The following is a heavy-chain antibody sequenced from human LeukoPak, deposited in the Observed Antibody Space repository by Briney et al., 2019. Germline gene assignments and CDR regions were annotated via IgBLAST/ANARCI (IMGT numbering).Heavy chain of an antibody. CDR2: IWYDGSNE. D-gene: IGHD3-10*01. Sequence: GGSLRLSCAASGFTFSNYGMHWVRQAPGKGLQWVAVIWYDGSNEYYTGSVKGRFTISRDNAHNTLYLQMNSLRAEDTAVYYCAKDSTDPITMVRGVSVDYWGQGTLVTVSS. CDR1: GFTFSNYG. J-gene: IGHJ4*02. CDR3: AKDSTDPITMVRGVSVDY. V-gene: IGHV3-33*06.